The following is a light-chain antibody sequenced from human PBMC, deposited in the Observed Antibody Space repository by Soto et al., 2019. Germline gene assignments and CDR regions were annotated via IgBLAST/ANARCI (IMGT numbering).Light chain of an antibody. Sequence: QSVLTQSPSASASLGASVKLTCTLSSGHSSYAIAWHQQQPEKGPRYLMKLNSDGTHSKGDGIPDRFSGSSAGAERYLTISRLQSDDEADYYCQTWGTGIYVFGGGTQLTVL. CDR1: SGHSSYA. CDR3: QTWGTGIYV. CDR2: LNSDGTH. V-gene: IGLV4-69*01. J-gene: IGLJ7*01.